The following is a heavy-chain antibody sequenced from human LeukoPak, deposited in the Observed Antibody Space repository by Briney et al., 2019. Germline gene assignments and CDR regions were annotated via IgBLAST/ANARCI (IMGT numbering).Heavy chain of an antibody. CDR3: ARDITMVRGVFFY. V-gene: IGHV3-7*01. Sequence: GGSPRLSCAASGFTFSSYWMSWVRQAPGKGLEWVANIKQDGSEKYYVDSVKGRFTISRDNAKNSLYLQMNSLRAEDTAVYYCARDITMVRGVFFYWGQGTLVTVSS. CDR1: GFTFSSYW. CDR2: IKQDGSEK. J-gene: IGHJ4*02. D-gene: IGHD3-10*01.